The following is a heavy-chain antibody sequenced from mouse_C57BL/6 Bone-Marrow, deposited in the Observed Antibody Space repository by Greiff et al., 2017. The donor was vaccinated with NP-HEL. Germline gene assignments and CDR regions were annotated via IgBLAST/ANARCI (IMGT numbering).Heavy chain of an antibody. Sequence: EVKLQQSGPELVKPGASVKISCKASGYTFTDYYMNWVKQSHGKSLEWIGDINPNNGGTSYNQKFKGKATLTVDKSSSTAYMELRSLTSEDSAVYYCARSGGYYEYYYAMDYWGQGTSVTVSS. J-gene: IGHJ4*01. CDR1: GYTFTDYY. D-gene: IGHD2-3*01. V-gene: IGHV1-26*01. CDR2: INPNNGGT. CDR3: ARSGGYYEYYYAMDY.